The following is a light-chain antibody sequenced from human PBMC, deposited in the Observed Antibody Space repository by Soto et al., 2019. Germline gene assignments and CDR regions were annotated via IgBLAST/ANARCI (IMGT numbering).Light chain of an antibody. CDR3: AACDASLSQV. CDR1: SSNIGSNY. CDR2: RNN. Sequence: QSVLTQPPSASGTPGQRVTISCSGSSSNIGSNYVYWYQQLPGTAPKLLIYRNNQRPSGVPDRFSGSKSGTSASLAISGLRSEDEADYSCAACDASLSQVFGPGTKVTVL. J-gene: IGLJ1*01. V-gene: IGLV1-47*01.